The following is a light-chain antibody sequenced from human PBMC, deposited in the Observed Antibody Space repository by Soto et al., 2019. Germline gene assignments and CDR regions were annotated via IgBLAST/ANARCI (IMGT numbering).Light chain of an antibody. CDR2: DVS. V-gene: IGLV2-14*01. Sequence: QSALTQPASVSGSPGQSITISCTGTSSDVGAYNCVSWYQQHPGKAPKLMIYDVSNRPSGVSNRFSGSKSGNTASLTISGLQAEDEADYYCTSYTTSTAHVFGGGTKVTVL. CDR1: SSDVGAYNC. J-gene: IGLJ2*01. CDR3: TSYTTSTAHV.